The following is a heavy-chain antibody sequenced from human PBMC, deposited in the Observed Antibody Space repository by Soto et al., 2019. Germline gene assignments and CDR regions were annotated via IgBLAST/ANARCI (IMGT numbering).Heavy chain of an antibody. D-gene: IGHD3-10*01. CDR3: ARINLGNP. V-gene: IGHV3-30-3*01. Sequence: QVQLVESGGGVVQPGRSLRLSCAASRFTFSSYAMHWVRQAPGKGLEWVAVISYDGSNKYYADSVKGRFTISRDNSKNTLYLQMNSLRAEDTAVYYCARINLGNPWGQGTLVTVSS. CDR1: RFTFSSYA. J-gene: IGHJ5*02. CDR2: ISYDGSNK.